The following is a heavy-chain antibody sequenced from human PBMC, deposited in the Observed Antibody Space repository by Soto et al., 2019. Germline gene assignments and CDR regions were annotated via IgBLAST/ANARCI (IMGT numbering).Heavy chain of an antibody. CDR3: AHRRPYSNSPEYFFDY. V-gene: IGHV2-5*02. J-gene: IGHJ4*02. CDR2: IYWDDDK. D-gene: IGHD6-6*01. CDR1: GFSLSTSGVD. Sequence: QITLKESGPTLVKPTQTLTLTCTFSGFSLSTSGVDVGWIRQPPGKALEWLALIYWDDDKRYSPSLKSRLTITKGTCKNPVVLTMTHMDPLDTATYYCAHRRPYSNSPEYFFDYWGQGTLVTVSS.